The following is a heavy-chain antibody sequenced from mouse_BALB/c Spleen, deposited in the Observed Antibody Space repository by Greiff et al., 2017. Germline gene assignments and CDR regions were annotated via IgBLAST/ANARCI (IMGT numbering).Heavy chain of an antibody. J-gene: IGHJ3*01. Sequence: VQLKESGAELVRPGTSVKVSCKASGYAFTNYLIEWVKQRPGQGLEWIGVINPGSGGTNYNEKFKGKATLTADKSSSTAYMQLSSLTSDDSAVYFCARWANWDWFAYWGQGTLVTVSA. CDR3: ARWANWDWFAY. CDR1: GYAFTNYL. D-gene: IGHD4-1*02. V-gene: IGHV1-54*01. CDR2: INPGSGGT.